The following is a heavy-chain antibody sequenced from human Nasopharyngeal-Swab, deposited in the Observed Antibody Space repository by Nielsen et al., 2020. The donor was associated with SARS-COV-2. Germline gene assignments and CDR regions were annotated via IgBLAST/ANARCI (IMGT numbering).Heavy chain of an antibody. Sequence: ASVKVSCKASGYTFTSYAMHWVRQAPGQRLEWMGWINAGNGNTKYSQKFQGRVTITRDTSASTAYMELSSLRSEDTAVYYCARDNRQWLVRGWFDPWGQGTLVTVSS. D-gene: IGHD6-19*01. CDR3: ARDNRQWLVRGWFDP. J-gene: IGHJ5*02. V-gene: IGHV1-3*01. CDR2: INAGNGNT. CDR1: GYTFTSYA.